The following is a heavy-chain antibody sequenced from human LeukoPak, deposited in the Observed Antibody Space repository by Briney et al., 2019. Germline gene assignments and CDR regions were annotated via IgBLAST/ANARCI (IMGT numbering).Heavy chain of an antibody. D-gene: IGHD1-26*01. CDR1: GFTFNNYW. CDR2: INQDGSEK. J-gene: IGHJ4*02. CDR3: AKLIDY. V-gene: IGHV3-7*01. Sequence: GGSLRLSCAASGFTFNNYWMSWVRQAPGKGLEWVANINQDGSEKHYVDSVKGRFTISRDNAKNSLYLQLNSLRAEDTAVYYCAKLIDYWGQGTLVTVSS.